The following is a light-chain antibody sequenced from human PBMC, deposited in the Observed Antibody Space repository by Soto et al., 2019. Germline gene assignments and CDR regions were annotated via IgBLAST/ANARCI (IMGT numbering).Light chain of an antibody. J-gene: IGKJ2*01. Sequence: DLQMTQSPSTLSASVGDRVTITCRASQSISSWLAWYQQKPGKAPKLLIYDASSLESGVPSRCSGSGSGTEFTLTISSLQPDDFATYYCQQYNSYSGTFGQGAKLEIK. CDR2: DAS. CDR3: QQYNSYSGT. V-gene: IGKV1-5*01. CDR1: QSISSW.